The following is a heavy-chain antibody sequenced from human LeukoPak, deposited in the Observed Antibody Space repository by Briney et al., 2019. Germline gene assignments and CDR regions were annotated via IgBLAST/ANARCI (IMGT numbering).Heavy chain of an antibody. Sequence: GGSLRLSCAASGFTFSDYYMSWIRQAPGKGLEWVSYISSSGSTIYYADSVKGRFTISRDNAKNSLYLQMNSLRAEDTAVYYCARGPPYYDILTGYPDYWGRGTLVTVSS. CDR2: ISSSGSTI. CDR1: GFTFSDYY. D-gene: IGHD3-9*01. J-gene: IGHJ4*02. CDR3: ARGPPYYDILTGYPDY. V-gene: IGHV3-11*01.